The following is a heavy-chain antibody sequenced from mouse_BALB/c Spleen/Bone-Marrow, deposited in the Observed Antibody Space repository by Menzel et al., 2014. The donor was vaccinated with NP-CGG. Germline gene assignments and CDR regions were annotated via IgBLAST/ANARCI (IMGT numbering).Heavy chain of an antibody. CDR2: INPSTGYA. Sequence: QVQLQQSGPGLAKPGASVKMSCKASGYTFTDTWIHWIKQRPGQGLEWIGYINPSTGYAEYNQNFKDKATLTVDKSSSTAYMQLSSLTSEDSAVYYCARDYWGQGTTLTVSS. CDR1: GYTFTDTW. V-gene: IGHV1-7*01. J-gene: IGHJ2*01. CDR3: ARDY.